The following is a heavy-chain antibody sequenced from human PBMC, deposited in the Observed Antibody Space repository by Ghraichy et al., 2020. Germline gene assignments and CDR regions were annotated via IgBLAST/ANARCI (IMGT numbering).Heavy chain of an antibody. D-gene: IGHD2-15*01. V-gene: IGHV1-2*02. Sequence: ASVKVSCKASGYTFTGYYMHWVRQAPGQGLDWMGWINPNSGGTNYAQKFQGRVTMTSDTPISTVYMELNRLRSDDTAVYYCARAGSYCSGGSCFPSEHWGQGTLVTVSS. CDR3: ARAGSYCSGGSCFPSEH. CDR1: GYTFTGYY. CDR2: INPNSGGT. J-gene: IGHJ1*01.